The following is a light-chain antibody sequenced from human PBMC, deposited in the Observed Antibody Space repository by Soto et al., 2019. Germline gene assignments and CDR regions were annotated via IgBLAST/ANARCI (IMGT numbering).Light chain of an antibody. Sequence: QSVLTQPPSASGTPGQTVIISCSGSSSNIGSNTVNWYQQLPGTAPKLLIFSNSQRPSGVPDRFSGSRSGTSASLPITGVQSEDDAHYYCAAWDAGLNALVFGGGTKLTVL. V-gene: IGLV1-44*01. CDR3: AAWDAGLNALV. J-gene: IGLJ2*01. CDR1: SSNIGSNT. CDR2: SNS.